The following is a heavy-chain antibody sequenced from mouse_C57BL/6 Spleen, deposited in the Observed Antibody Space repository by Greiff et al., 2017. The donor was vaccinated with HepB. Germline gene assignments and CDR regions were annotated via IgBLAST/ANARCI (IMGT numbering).Heavy chain of an antibody. CDR1: GFTFSDYG. D-gene: IGHD1-1*02. J-gene: IGHJ2*01. CDR2: ISSGSSTI. V-gene: IGHV5-17*01. Sequence: EVKLMESGGGLVKPGGSLKLSCAASGFTFSDYGMHWVRQAPEKGLEWVAYISSGSSTIYYADTVKGRFTISRDNAKNTLFLQMTSLRSEDTAMYYCARQEVTMALDYWGQGTTLTVSS. CDR3: ARQEVTMALDY.